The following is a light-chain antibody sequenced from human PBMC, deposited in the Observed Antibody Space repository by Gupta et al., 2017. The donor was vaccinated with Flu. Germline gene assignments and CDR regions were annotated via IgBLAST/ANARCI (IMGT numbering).Light chain of an antibody. Sequence: LATHEPSVTVSPAGPVILTCGSIIGSVTSGHHPCWIQQKPGQAPTTMIFDKTYKPAGTPVRFSGSFRGGKAALTLSGAQDEDEDEYYCCLWYSGSRVFGGGTKLTVL. V-gene: IGLV7-46*01. CDR1: IGSVTSGHH. CDR2: DKT. J-gene: IGLJ2*01. CDR3: CLWYSGSRV.